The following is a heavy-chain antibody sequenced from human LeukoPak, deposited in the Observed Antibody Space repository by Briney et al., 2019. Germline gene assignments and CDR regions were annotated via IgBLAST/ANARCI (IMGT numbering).Heavy chain of an antibody. V-gene: IGHV3-48*01. CDR3: AKVVLWFGDLFDY. D-gene: IGHD3-10*01. J-gene: IGHJ4*02. CDR1: GFTFSSYS. CDR2: ISTGSSTI. Sequence: PGGSLRLSCAASGFTFSSYSMNWVRQAPGKGLEWVSYISTGSSTIYYADSVKGRFTISRDNSKNTLYLQMNSLRAEDTAVYYCAKVVLWFGDLFDYWGQGTLVTVSS.